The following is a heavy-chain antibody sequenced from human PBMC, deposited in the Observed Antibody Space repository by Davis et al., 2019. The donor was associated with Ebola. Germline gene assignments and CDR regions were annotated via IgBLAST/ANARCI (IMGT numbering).Heavy chain of an antibody. J-gene: IGHJ2*01. V-gene: IGHV4-39*01. D-gene: IGHD2-2*02. CDR1: GGSISSSSYY. CDR2: IYYSGST. Sequence: MPSETLSLTCTVSGGSISSSSYYWGWIRQPPGKGLEWIGSIYYSGSTYYNPSLKSRVTISVDTSKNQFSLKLSSVAAADTAVYYCARGGYCSSTSCYTSWYFDLWGRGTLVTVSS. CDR3: ARGGYCSSTSCYTSWYFDL.